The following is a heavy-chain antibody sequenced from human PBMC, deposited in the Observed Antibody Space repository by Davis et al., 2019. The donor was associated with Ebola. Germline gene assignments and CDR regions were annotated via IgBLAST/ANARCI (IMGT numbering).Heavy chain of an antibody. CDR3: ARQGWSGYSLRHWLDP. D-gene: IGHD3-3*01. CDR1: GVSISSGSYY. CDR2: ISYSGNT. J-gene: IGHJ5*02. Sequence: SETLSLTCTVSGVSISSGSYYWGWIRQAPGKGLEWIGSISYSGNTYYNPSLKSRVTLSVDKSKNQFSLKLRSVTAADTAVYYCARQGWSGYSLRHWLDPWGRGTLVTVSS. V-gene: IGHV4-39*01.